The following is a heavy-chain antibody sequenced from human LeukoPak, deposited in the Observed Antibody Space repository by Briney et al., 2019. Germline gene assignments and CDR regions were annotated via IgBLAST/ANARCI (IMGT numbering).Heavy chain of an antibody. CDR3: AREFGRYRQGYFDY. D-gene: IGHD3-10*01. J-gene: IGHJ4*02. Sequence: SETLSLTCTVSGGSISSSSYYWGWIRQPPGKGLEWIGSIYYSGSTYYNPSLKSRVTISVDTSKNQFSLKLSSVTAADTAVYYCAREFGRYRQGYFDYWGQGTLVTVSS. CDR1: GGSISSSSYY. V-gene: IGHV4-39*02. CDR2: IYYSGST.